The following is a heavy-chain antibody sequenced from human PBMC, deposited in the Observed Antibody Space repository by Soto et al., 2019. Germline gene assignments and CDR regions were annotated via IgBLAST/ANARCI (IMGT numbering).Heavy chain of an antibody. CDR2: FRAGGDDDTT. D-gene: IGHD3-10*01. Sequence: VGSLRLSCAASGFTFSSYSMSWVRQAPGKGLEWVSGFRAGGDDDTTYYADSVKGRFTISRDNSKNTLFLQMNSLRAEDTAIYYCAKKVNSGSGSQYFDYWGQGTLVTVSS. CDR3: AKKVNSGSGSQYFDY. J-gene: IGHJ4*02. CDR1: GFTFSSYS. V-gene: IGHV3-23*01.